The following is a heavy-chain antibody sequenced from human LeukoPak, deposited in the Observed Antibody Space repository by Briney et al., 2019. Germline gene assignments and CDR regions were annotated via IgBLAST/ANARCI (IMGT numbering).Heavy chain of an antibody. CDR3: ARNAYNYRAFDY. D-gene: IGHD5-24*01. V-gene: IGHV1-2*02. J-gene: IGHJ4*02. CDR1: GYTFTDYY. CDR2: INPNSGGT. Sequence: ASVKVSRKASGYTFTDYYMHWVRQAPGQGLEWMGWINPNSGGTNYAQKFQGRVTVTRDTSISTAYMELSSLRSDDTAVYYCARNAYNYRAFDYWGQGTLVTVSS.